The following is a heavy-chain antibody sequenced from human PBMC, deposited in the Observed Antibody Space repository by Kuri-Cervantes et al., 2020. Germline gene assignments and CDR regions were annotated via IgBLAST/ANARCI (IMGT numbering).Heavy chain of an antibody. J-gene: IGHJ6*04. CDR3: TRESYAGNYGMDV. V-gene: IGHV4-59*01. D-gene: IGHD2-2*01. CDR2: IYYTGST. Sequence: SETLSLTCTVSGGSISSNYWSWIRQPPGKGLEWIGYIYYTGSTNYSPSLKSRVTVSVDTSKNQFSLRLSSVTAADTAVYYCTRESYAGNYGMDVWGKGTTVTVSS. CDR1: GGSISSNY.